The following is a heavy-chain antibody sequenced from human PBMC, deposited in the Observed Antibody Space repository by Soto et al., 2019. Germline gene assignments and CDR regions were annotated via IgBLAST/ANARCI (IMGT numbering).Heavy chain of an antibody. J-gene: IGHJ4*02. CDR1: GFTFSSYG. V-gene: IGHV3-30*18. CDR3: AKDRYYYGSGPPHFDY. D-gene: IGHD3-10*01. Sequence: GGSLRLSCAASGFTFSSYGMHWVRQAPGKGLEWVAVISYDGSNKYYADSVKGRFTISRDNSKNTLYLQMNSLRAEDTAVYYCAKDRYYYGSGPPHFDYWGQGTLVTVSS. CDR2: ISYDGSNK.